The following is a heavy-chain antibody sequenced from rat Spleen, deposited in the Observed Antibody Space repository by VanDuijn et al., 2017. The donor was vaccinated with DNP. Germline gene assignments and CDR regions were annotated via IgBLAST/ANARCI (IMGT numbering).Heavy chain of an antibody. CDR2: ISISGGST. CDR3: ARQDNNLFDY. Sequence: EVQLVESGGGLVQPGRSLKLSCAASGFTFSNYDMAWVRQAPTKGLEWVASISISGGSTYYRDSVKGRFTVSRDNAKSTLYLQMDSLRSEDTATYYCARQDNNLFDYWGQGVMVTVSS. CDR1: GFTFSNYD. D-gene: IGHD1-10*01. V-gene: IGHV5-25*01. J-gene: IGHJ2*01.